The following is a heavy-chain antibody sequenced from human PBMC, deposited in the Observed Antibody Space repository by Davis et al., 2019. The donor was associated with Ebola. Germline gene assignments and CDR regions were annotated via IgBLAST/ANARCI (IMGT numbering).Heavy chain of an antibody. Sequence: SETLSLTCTVSGGPISRYYWSWLRQPPGKGLEWIGYIYYSGSTNYNPSLKSRVTISVDTSKNQFSLKLSSVTAADTAVYYCARVVGATTGWFDPWGQGTLVTVSS. CDR1: GGPISRYY. D-gene: IGHD1-26*01. V-gene: IGHV4-59*12. J-gene: IGHJ5*02. CDR3: ARVVGATTGWFDP. CDR2: IYYSGST.